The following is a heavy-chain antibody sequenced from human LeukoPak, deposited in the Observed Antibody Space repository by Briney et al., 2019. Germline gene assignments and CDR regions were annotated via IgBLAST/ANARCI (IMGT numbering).Heavy chain of an antibody. D-gene: IGHD3-3*01. V-gene: IGHV4-38-2*02. CDR3: ARDLGDYDFWSGYYGLYYMDV. CDR2: IYYSGST. J-gene: IGHJ6*03. Sequence: PSETLSLTCTVSGYSISSGYYWGWIRQPPGKGLEWIGSIYYSGSTYYNPSLKSRVTISVDTSKNQFSLKLSSVTAADTAVYYCARDLGDYDFWSGYYGLYYMDVWGKGTTVTVSS. CDR1: GYSISSGYY.